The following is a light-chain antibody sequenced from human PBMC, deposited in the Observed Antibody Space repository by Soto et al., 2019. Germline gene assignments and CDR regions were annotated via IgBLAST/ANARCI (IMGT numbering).Light chain of an antibody. CDR3: QQFSSYSRT. V-gene: IGKV1-5*01. Sequence: DIQMTQCPSTLSAYVGDRVTITCRASQSVNSWLAWYQQKPGRAPKLLIYSVSNLDSGVPSRFSGSGSGTEFTLTISNLQPDDSATYYCQQFSSYSRTFGQGTKVDIK. J-gene: IGKJ1*01. CDR2: SVS. CDR1: QSVNSW.